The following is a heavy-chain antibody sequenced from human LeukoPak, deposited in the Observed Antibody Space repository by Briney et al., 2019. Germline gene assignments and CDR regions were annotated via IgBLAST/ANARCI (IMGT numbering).Heavy chain of an antibody. V-gene: IGHV1-69*04. CDR1: GGTFSSYA. CDR3: ARDNRKAVAGTPGVRDYYGMDV. Sequence: ASVKVSCKASGGTFSSYAISWVRQAPGQGLEWMGRIIPILGIANYAQKFQGRVTITADKSTSTAYMELSSLRSEDTAVYYCARDNRKAVAGTPGVRDYYGMDVWGQGTTVTVSS. CDR2: IIPILGIA. J-gene: IGHJ6*02. D-gene: IGHD6-19*01.